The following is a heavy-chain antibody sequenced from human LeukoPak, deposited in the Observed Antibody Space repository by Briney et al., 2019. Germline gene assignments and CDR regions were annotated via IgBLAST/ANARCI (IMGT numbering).Heavy chain of an antibody. CDR2: IYDSGIT. CDR1: GGSIRTYY. CDR3: ARGGKTIRFLAVHYMGV. D-gene: IGHD3-3*01. Sequence: PSETLSLTCTVSGGSIRTYYWSWIRQPPGKGLEWIGYIYDSGITNYKPSLQSRVTISVDTSKNQFSLKLSSVTPEDTAVYYCARGGKTIRFLAVHYMGVWGKGTTVIVS. V-gene: IGHV4-59*12. J-gene: IGHJ6*03.